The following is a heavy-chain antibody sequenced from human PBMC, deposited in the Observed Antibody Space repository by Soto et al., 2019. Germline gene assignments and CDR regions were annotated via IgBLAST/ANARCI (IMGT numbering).Heavy chain of an antibody. V-gene: IGHV3-43*01. CDR1: GFTFGDYT. CDR3: AKGAVVVNYFFDY. Sequence: SLRLSCAASGFTFGDYTMHWVRQAPGKGLEWVSLISRDGGRTHYADSVKGRFTISRDNSKNSLFLQMNSLRTEDTALYYCAKGAVVVNYFFDYWGQGALVTVSS. CDR2: ISRDGGRT. J-gene: IGHJ4*02. D-gene: IGHD3-22*01.